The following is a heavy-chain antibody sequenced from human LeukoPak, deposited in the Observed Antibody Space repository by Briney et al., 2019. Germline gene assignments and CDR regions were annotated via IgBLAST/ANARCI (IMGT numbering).Heavy chain of an antibody. D-gene: IGHD5-24*01. Sequence: GESLMISCKGSGYSFTSYWIGWVRQMPGKGLEWMGIIYPGDSDTRYSPSFQGQVTISADKSISTVHLQWSSLKAPDTAMYYCARHRRDGYNYGAFDYWGRGTLVTVSS. V-gene: IGHV5-51*01. CDR2: IYPGDSDT. CDR1: GYSFTSYW. J-gene: IGHJ4*02. CDR3: ARHRRDGYNYGAFDY.